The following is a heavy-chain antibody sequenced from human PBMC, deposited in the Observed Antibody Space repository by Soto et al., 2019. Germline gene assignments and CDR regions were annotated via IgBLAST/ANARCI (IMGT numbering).Heavy chain of an antibody. CDR2: ISFDGSNK. J-gene: IGHJ6*02. D-gene: IGHD2-21*01. Sequence: GWSLRLSCAASGFTFSSYGMHWVRQAPGKGLEWVAIISFDGSNKYYADSVKGRFTISRDTSNNTLYLQMNSLRAEDTAVYYCAKEGLDQNYYYYYGMDVWGQGTTVTVSS. CDR1: GFTFSSYG. V-gene: IGHV3-30*18. CDR3: AKEGLDQNYYYYYGMDV.